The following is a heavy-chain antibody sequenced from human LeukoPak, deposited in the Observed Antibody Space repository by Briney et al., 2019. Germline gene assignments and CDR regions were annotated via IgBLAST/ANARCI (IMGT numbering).Heavy chain of an antibody. CDR3: ARGEGACYDFWSGYPHY. V-gene: IGHV1-46*01. CDR2: INPSGGST. D-gene: IGHD3-3*01. Sequence: ASVKVSCKTSGYTFSSYYMHWVRQAPGQGLEWMGIINPSGGSTNYAQKFQGRVTMTRDTSTSTVYMELSSLRSEDTAVYYCARGEGACYDFWSGYPHYWGQGTLVTVSS. CDR1: GYTFSSYY. J-gene: IGHJ4*02.